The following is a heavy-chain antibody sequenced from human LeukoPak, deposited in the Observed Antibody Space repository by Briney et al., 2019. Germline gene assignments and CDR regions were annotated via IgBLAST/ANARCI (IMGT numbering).Heavy chain of an antibody. V-gene: IGHV3-48*02. CDR3: ARDHYSRNDY. CDR2: ISSSSSPI. J-gene: IGHJ4*02. D-gene: IGHD6-13*01. CDR1: GFTFETYW. Sequence: GGSLRLSCAASGFTFETYWMNWVRQAPGKGLEWLSYISSSSSPIYYADSVKGRFTISRDNAKNSLYLQMNSLRDEDTAVYYCARDHYSRNDYWGQGTLVTVSS.